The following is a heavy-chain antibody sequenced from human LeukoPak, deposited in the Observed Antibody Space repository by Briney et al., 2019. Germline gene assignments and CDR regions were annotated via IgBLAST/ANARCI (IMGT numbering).Heavy chain of an antibody. V-gene: IGHV4-34*01. D-gene: IGHD3-9*01. CDR3: ARGLFDYDILTGYPPPDAFDI. CDR2: INHSGGT. J-gene: IGHJ3*02. CDR1: GGSFSGYY. Sequence: SETLSLTCAVYGGSFSGYYWSWIRQPPGKGLEWIGEINHSGGTNYNPSLKSRVTISVDTSKNQFSLKLSSVTAADTAVYYCARGLFDYDILTGYPPPDAFDIWGQGTMVTVPS.